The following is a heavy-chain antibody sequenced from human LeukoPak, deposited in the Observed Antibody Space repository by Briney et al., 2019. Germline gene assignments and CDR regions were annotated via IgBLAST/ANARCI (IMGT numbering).Heavy chain of an antibody. D-gene: IGHD3-22*01. V-gene: IGHV4-59*12. Sequence: NPSETLSLTCTVSGGSISSYYWSWIRQPPGKGLEWIGYIYYSGSTNYNPSLKSRVTISVDTSKKQFSLKLTSVTAADTAVYYCAREPGFDSSGYLNWFDPWGQGTLVTVSS. J-gene: IGHJ5*02. CDR1: GGSISSYY. CDR2: IYYSGST. CDR3: AREPGFDSSGYLNWFDP.